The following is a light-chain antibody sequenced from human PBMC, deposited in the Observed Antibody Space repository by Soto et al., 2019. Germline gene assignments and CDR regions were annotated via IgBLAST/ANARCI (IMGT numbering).Light chain of an antibody. Sequence: QSVLTQPPSASGSPGQSVTISCTGTSSDVGGYNYVSWYQQHPGKAPKLMIYKVSKRPSGVPERFSGSKSGNTASLTVSGLQAEDEADYYCSSYAGSNNLVFGGGTKLTVL. CDR1: SSDVGGYNY. V-gene: IGLV2-8*01. J-gene: IGLJ2*01. CDR3: SSYAGSNNLV. CDR2: KVS.